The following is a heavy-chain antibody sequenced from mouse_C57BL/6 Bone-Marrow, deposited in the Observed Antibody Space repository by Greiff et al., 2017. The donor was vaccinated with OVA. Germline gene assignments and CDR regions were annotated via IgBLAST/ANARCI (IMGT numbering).Heavy chain of an antibody. V-gene: IGHV1-82*01. J-gene: IGHJ1*03. CDR3: AKGVTTVVAPDWYFDV. Sequence: VKLQESGPELVKPGASVKISCKASGYAFSSSWMNWVKQRPGKGLEWIGRIYPGDGDTNYNGKFKGKATLTADKSSSTAYMQLSSLTSEDSAVYFCAKGVTTVVAPDWYFDVWGTGTTVTVSS. CDR2: IYPGDGDT. D-gene: IGHD1-1*01. CDR1: GYAFSSSW.